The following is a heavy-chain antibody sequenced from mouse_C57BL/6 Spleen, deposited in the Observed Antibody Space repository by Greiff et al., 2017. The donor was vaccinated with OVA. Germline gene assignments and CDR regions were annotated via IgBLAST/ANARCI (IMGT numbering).Heavy chain of an antibody. CDR3: ARPANWVGGFAY. D-gene: IGHD4-1*01. Sequence: VQLQQPGTELVKPGASVKLSCKASGYTFTSYWMHWVKQRPGQGLEWIGNINPSNGGTNYNEKFKSKATLTVDKSSSTAYMPLSSLTSEDSAVYYCARPANWVGGFAYWGQGTLVTVSA. J-gene: IGHJ3*01. CDR2: INPSNGGT. V-gene: IGHV1-53*01. CDR1: GYTFTSYW.